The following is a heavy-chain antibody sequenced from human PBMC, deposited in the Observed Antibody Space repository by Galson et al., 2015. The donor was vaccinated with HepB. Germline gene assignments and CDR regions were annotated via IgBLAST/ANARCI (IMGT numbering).Heavy chain of an antibody. J-gene: IGHJ6*02. CDR1: GFTFSSYA. Sequence: SLRLSCAASGFTFSSYAMSWVRQAPGKGLEWVSAISGSGGSTYYADSVKGRFTISRDNSKDTLYLQMNSLRAEDTAVYYCARGTVTPEPGYYYYGMDVWGQGTTVTVSS. CDR3: ARGTVTPEPGYYYYGMDV. D-gene: IGHD4-17*01. V-gene: IGHV3-23*01. CDR2: ISGSGGST.